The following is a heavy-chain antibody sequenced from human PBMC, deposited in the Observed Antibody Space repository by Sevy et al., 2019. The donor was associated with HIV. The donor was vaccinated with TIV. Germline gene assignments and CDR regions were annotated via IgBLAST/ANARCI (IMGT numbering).Heavy chain of an antibody. D-gene: IGHD3-10*01. CDR1: GYSISSGYY. CDR2: IYHSGST. Sequence: SETLSLTCAVSGYSISSGYYWGWIRQPPGKGLEWIGSIYHSGSTYYNPSLKSRVTISVDTSRNQFSLKLSSVTAAETAVYYCARDANYYGSGSLSDWFDPWGQGTLVTVSS. J-gene: IGHJ5*02. V-gene: IGHV4-38-2*02. CDR3: ARDANYYGSGSLSDWFDP.